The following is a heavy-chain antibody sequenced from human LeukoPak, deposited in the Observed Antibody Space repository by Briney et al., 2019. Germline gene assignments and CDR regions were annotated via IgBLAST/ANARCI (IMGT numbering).Heavy chain of an antibody. Sequence: SKTLSLTCTVSGGSISSSSYYWGWIRQPPGKGLEWIGSIYYSGSTYYNPSLKSRVTISVDTSKNQFSLKLSSVTAADTAVYYCARRKMVRGNYFDYWGQGALVTVSS. V-gene: IGHV4-39*01. J-gene: IGHJ4*02. CDR1: GGSISSSSYY. D-gene: IGHD3-10*01. CDR2: IYYSGST. CDR3: ARRKMVRGNYFDY.